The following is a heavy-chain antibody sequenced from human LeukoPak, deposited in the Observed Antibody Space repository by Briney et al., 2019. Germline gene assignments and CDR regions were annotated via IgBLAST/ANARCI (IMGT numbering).Heavy chain of an antibody. V-gene: IGHV3-30*18. CDR2: ISYDGSNK. J-gene: IGHJ5*02. CDR1: GFTFSSYG. Sequence: GGSLRLSCAASGFTFSSYGMHWVRQAPGKGLEWVAVISYDGSNKYYADSVKGRFTISRDNSKNTLYLQLNSLRAEDTAVYYCAKDPGIAAAGTWGQGTLVTVSS. D-gene: IGHD6-13*01. CDR3: AKDPGIAAAGT.